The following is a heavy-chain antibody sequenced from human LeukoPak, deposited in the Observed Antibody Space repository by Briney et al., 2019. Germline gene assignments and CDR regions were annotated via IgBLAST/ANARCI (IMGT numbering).Heavy chain of an antibody. Sequence: ASVKVSCKASGYTFTSYGISWVREAPGQGLEWMGWISAYNGNTNYAQKLQGRVTMTTDTSTSTAYMELRSLRSDDTAVYYCARDVVFRWLVRDYYGMDVWGQGTTVTVSS. CDR1: GYTFTSYG. J-gene: IGHJ6*02. CDR2: ISAYNGNT. D-gene: IGHD6-19*01. V-gene: IGHV1-18*01. CDR3: ARDVVFRWLVRDYYGMDV.